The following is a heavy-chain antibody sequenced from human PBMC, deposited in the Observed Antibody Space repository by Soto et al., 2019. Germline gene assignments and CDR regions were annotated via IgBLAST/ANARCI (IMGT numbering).Heavy chain of an antibody. CDR2: IWSHGTDQ. Sequence: QVRLVQSGGGVVQPGRSLTLSCAASGYSITKNGMHWVRQAPGKGLEWVALIWSHGTDQYYADSVKGRFTVSRDTFTNTVFLQMNSRRADDTARYYCGKYIISGSIDYWGQGTLVTVSS. CDR1: GYSITKNG. D-gene: IGHD1-20*01. V-gene: IGHV3-33*03. J-gene: IGHJ4*02. CDR3: GKYIISGSIDY.